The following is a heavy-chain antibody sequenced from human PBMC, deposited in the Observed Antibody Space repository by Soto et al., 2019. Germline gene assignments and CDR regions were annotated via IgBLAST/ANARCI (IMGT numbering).Heavy chain of an antibody. Sequence: QVQLVQSGAELKKPGASVKLSCKASGYTFTAYYVHWVRQAPGQRLEWMGTINPGSGDTTYAQKFRDRLTMTRDSSTNMVYMDLRSLTSEDTAVYFCARDRPPDLWGQGTLVTVSS. CDR1: GYTFTAYY. CDR2: INPGSGDT. V-gene: IGHV1-46*01. CDR3: ARDRPPDL. J-gene: IGHJ5*02.